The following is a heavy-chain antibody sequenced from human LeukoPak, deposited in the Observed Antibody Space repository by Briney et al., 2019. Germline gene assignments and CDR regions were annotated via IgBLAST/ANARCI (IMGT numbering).Heavy chain of an antibody. CDR3: ARDQRDSSGYQRGGGNWFDP. Sequence: GTSLRLSCAASGFTFSSSALHWVRQAPGKGLEWVAIISYDGSNKYYADAVKGRFTISRDNFKNTLYLQMNRLRAEDTAVYYCARDQRDSSGYQRGGGNWFDPWGQGTLVTVSS. CDR2: ISYDGSNK. CDR1: GFTFSSSA. J-gene: IGHJ5*02. D-gene: IGHD3-22*01. V-gene: IGHV3-30-3*01.